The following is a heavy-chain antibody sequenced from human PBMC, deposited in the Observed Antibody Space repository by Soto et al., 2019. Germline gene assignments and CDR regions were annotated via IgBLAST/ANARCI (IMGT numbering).Heavy chain of an antibody. CDR3: AKHSGYDHYYDMDV. Sequence: ESGGGLVQPGGSLRLSCAASGFTFDIYAMSWVRQAPGKGLEWVSTIIGSGGTPYYADSVKGRFTISRDNSKNTLYVQMNSLRADDTAEYYCAKHSGYDHYYDMDVWGQGTTVTVSS. CDR2: IIGSGGTP. J-gene: IGHJ6*02. CDR1: GFTFDIYA. D-gene: IGHD5-12*01. V-gene: IGHV3-23*01.